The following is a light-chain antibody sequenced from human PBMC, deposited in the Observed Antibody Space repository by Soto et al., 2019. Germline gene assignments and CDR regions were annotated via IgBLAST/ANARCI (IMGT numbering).Light chain of an antibody. Sequence: EIVLTQSPGTLSLSPGERATLSCRASQSVSSSYLAWYQQKPGQAPRLLIYGASSRATGIPDRFSGSGSGTDFTLTISCLQSEDFATYYCQQYYSYPQTFGQGTKVDI. V-gene: IGKV3-20*01. CDR1: QSVSSSY. CDR3: QQYYSYPQT. CDR2: GAS. J-gene: IGKJ1*01.